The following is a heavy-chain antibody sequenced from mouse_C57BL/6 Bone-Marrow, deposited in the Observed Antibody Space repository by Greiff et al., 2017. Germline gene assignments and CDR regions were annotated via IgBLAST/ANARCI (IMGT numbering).Heavy chain of an antibody. D-gene: IGHD2-2*01. CDR2: IYPRSGNT. CDR3: ARNSIDLLWLRGSFY. CDR1: GYTFTSYG. J-gene: IGHJ3*01. Sequence: LVESGAELARPGASVKLSCKASGYTFTSYGISWVKQRTGQGLEWIGEIYPRSGNTYYNEKFKGKAKLTADKSSSTAYMELRSLTSEDSAVYFCARNSIDLLWLRGSFYWGQGTLVTVSA. V-gene: IGHV1-81*01.